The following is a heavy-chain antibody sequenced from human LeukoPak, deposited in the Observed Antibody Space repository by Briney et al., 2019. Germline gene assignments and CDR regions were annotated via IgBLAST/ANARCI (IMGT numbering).Heavy chain of an antibody. V-gene: IGHV3-48*01. D-gene: IGHD3-3*01. Sequence: PGGALRLSCAVSGFIFRSYSMNWVRQAPGEGLEWVSYISSSSSTIYYADSVKGRFTISRDNAKNSLYLQMNSLRAEDTAVYYCARDYITIFGVVIASTDYWGQGTLVTVSS. CDR3: ARDYITIFGVVIASTDY. J-gene: IGHJ4*02. CDR2: ISSSSSTI. CDR1: GFIFRSYS.